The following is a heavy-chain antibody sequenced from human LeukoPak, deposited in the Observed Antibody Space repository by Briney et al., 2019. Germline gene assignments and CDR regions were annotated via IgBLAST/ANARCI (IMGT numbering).Heavy chain of an antibody. J-gene: IGHJ4*02. CDR3: AAYSSGWTYY. D-gene: IGHD6-19*01. Sequence: SETLSLTCTVSGGSISSYYWSWIRQPPGKGLEWIGYIYYSGSTNYNPSLKSRVTISVDTSKNQFSLKLSSVTAADTAVYYCAAYSSGWTYYWGQETLVTVSS. CDR1: GGSISSYY. CDR2: IYYSGST. V-gene: IGHV4-59*08.